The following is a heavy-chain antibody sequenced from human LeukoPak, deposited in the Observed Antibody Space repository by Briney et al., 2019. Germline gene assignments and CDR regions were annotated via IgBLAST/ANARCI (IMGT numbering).Heavy chain of an antibody. D-gene: IGHD5-12*01. CDR1: GFTVSSNY. V-gene: IGHV3-33*08. CDR3: ARGGGYDEDYFDY. J-gene: IGHJ4*02. CDR2: IWNDGSNK. Sequence: GGSLRLSCAASGFTVSSNYMSWVRQAPGKGLEWVAVIWNDGSNKYYADSVKGRFTISRDNSKNTLYLQMNSLRAEDTAVYYCARGGGYDEDYFDYWGQGALVTVSS.